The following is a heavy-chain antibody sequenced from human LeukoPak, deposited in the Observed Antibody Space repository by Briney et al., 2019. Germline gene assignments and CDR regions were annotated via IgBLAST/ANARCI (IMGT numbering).Heavy chain of an antibody. CDR3: ARGPDIVVVPADYLNFDY. CDR2: IYYSGST. J-gene: IGHJ4*02. D-gene: IGHD2-2*01. V-gene: IGHV4-59*01. CDR1: GGSISSYY. Sequence: PSETLSLTCTVSGGSISSYYWNWIRQPPGKGLEWIGYIYYSGSTNYNPSLKSQVTISVDTSKNQFSLKLSSVTAADTAVYYCARGPDIVVVPADYLNFDYWGQGTLVTVSS.